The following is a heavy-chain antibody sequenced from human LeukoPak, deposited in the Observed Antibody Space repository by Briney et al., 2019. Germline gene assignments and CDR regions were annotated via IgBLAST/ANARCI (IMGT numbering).Heavy chain of an antibody. CDR2: SRDKARSYST. J-gene: IGHJ6*02. D-gene: IGHD2/OR15-2a*01. CDR1: GFTFSDYY. V-gene: IGHV3-72*01. CDR3: ARAVSLGGYYGMDV. Sequence: GGSLRLSCAVSGFTFSDYYMDWVRQAPGKGLEWVGRSRDKARSYSTEYAASVKGRFIISRDDSRGSLYLQMNSLNTDDTAVYFCARAVSLGGYYGMDVWGQGTTVTVSS.